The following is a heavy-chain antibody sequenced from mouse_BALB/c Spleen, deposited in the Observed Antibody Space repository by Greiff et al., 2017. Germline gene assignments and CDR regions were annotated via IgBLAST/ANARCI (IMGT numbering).Heavy chain of an antibody. D-gene: IGHD1-1*01. Sequence: QVTLKVSGPGILQPSQTLSLTCSFSGFSLRTSGMGVSWIRQPSGKGLEWLAHIYWDDDKRYNPSLKSRLTISKDTSSNQVFLKITSVDTADTATYYCARVYYYASSYCFDDWGQGTTLTVSS. V-gene: IGHV8-12*01. CDR1: GFSLRTSGMG. CDR2: IYWDDDK. CDR3: ARVYYYASSYCFDD. J-gene: IGHJ2*01.